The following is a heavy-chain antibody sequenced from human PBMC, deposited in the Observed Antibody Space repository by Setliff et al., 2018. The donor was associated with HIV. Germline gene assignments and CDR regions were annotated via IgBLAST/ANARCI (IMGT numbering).Heavy chain of an antibody. CDR3: AADSSGYTFDH. CDR2: IYQNGNT. CDR1: GGSTSSSSYY. V-gene: IGHV4-39*06. D-gene: IGHD3-22*01. J-gene: IGHJ4*02. Sequence: PSETLSLTCTVAGGSTSSSSYYWGWIRQPPGMGLEWIASIYQNGNTYYNPSLKSRVTMSVDTSKNQFPLKLRSVTAADTAVYYCAADSSGYTFDHWGQGTLVTVSS.